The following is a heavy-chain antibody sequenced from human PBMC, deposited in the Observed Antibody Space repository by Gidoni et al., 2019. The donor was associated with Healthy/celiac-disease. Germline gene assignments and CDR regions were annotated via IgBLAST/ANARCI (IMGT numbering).Heavy chain of an antibody. CDR3: ARTRQHDYGDYKSPPTDDY. CDR1: GYTFTSYG. Sequence: QVQLVQSGAEVKKPGASVKVSCKASGYTFTSYGISWVRQAPGQGLEWMGWISAYNGNTNYAQKLQGRVTMTTDTSTSTAYMELRSLRSDDTAVYYCARTRQHDYGDYKSPPTDDYWGQGTLVTVSS. J-gene: IGHJ4*02. V-gene: IGHV1-18*01. D-gene: IGHD4-17*01. CDR2: ISAYNGNT.